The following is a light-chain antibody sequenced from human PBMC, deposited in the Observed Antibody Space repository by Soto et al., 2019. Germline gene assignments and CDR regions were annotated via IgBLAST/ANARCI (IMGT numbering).Light chain of an antibody. V-gene: IGKV1-27*01. J-gene: IGKJ3*01. Sequence: DIQMTQSPSSLSASVGDRVTITCRASQGISNYLAWYQQKPGKVPKLLIYAASTMQSGVPSRFSGSGSGTDFTLTISGLQAGDVATYYCQKYNSFPFTVGPGTKVDIK. CDR1: QGISNY. CDR3: QKYNSFPFT. CDR2: AAS.